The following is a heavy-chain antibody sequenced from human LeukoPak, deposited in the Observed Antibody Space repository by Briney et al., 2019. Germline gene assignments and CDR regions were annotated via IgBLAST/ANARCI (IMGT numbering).Heavy chain of an antibody. CDR2: IKQDGSEK. Sequence: PGGSLRLSCAASGFTFSSYWMSWVRQAPGKGLEWVANIKQDGSEKYYVDSVKGRFTISRDNAKNSLYLQMNSLRAEDTAVYYCARGDYCSGGSCYSLGLFYFDYWGQGTLVTVSS. D-gene: IGHD2-15*01. CDR3: ARGDYCSGGSCYSLGLFYFDY. J-gene: IGHJ4*02. V-gene: IGHV3-7*01. CDR1: GFTFSSYW.